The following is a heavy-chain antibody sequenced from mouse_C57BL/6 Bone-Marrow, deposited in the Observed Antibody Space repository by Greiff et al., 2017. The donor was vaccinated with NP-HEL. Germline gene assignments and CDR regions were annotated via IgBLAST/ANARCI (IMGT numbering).Heavy chain of an antibody. CDR1: GYSFTGYY. J-gene: IGHJ4*01. D-gene: IGHD1-1*01. V-gene: IGHV1-42*01. Sequence: EVQLQQSGPELVKPGASVKISCKASGYSFTGYYMNWVKQSPEKSLEWIGEINPSTGGTTYNQKFKAKATLTVDKDSSTAYMQLKSLTSEDSAVYYCARTITTVVATDYYAMDYWGQGTSVTVSS. CDR3: ARTITTVVATDYYAMDY. CDR2: INPSTGGT.